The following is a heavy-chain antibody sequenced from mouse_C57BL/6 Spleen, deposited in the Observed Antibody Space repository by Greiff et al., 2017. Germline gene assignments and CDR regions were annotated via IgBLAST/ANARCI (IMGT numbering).Heavy chain of an antibody. CDR2: IYPGDGDT. Sequence: QVQLQQSGPELVKPGASVKISCKASGYAFSSSWMNWVKQRPGKGLEWIGRIYPGDGDTNYNGKFKGKATLTADKSSSTAYMQLSSLTSEDSAVYFCARDYGYDLYAMDYWGQGTSVTVSS. CDR3: ARDYGYDLYAMDY. V-gene: IGHV1-82*01. D-gene: IGHD2-2*01. J-gene: IGHJ4*01. CDR1: GYAFSSSW.